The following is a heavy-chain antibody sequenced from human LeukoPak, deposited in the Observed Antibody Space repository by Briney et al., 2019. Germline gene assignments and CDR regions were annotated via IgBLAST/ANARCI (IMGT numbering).Heavy chain of an antibody. Sequence: GGSLRLSCAVSGFTFTNYWMSWARQSPGKGLEWVANIYLDGSRAYYVDSVKGRFTISRDNAKNSLFLQMNSLRAEDTAVYYCARDYSSSSFDYWGQGTLVTVSS. V-gene: IGHV3-7*01. CDR1: GFTFTNYW. J-gene: IGHJ4*02. CDR2: IYLDGSRA. D-gene: IGHD6-6*01. CDR3: ARDYSSSSFDY.